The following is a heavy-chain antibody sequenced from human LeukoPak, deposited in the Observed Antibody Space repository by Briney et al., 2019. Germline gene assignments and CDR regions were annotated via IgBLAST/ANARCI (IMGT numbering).Heavy chain of an antibody. J-gene: IGHJ4*02. CDR2: ITPIFGTA. CDR3: TRYNNDHFDY. CDR1: GGTFISYA. V-gene: IGHV1-69*05. D-gene: IGHD1-14*01. Sequence: ASVKVSCKASGGTFISYAISWVRQAPGQGLEWMGGITPIFGTANYAQKFQGRVTITTDESTSTAYMELSSLRSEDTAVYYCTRYNNDHFDYWGQGTLVTVSS.